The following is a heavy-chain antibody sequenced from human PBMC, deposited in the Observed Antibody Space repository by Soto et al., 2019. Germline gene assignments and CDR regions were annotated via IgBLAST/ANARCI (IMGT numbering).Heavy chain of an antibody. V-gene: IGHV1-69*13. CDR1: GGTFRSYV. CDR2: IIPIFCRT. J-gene: IGHJ5*02. D-gene: IGHD3-22*01. CDR3: VRTPYYYDSSGYYYGRS. Sequence: SVKVSCKASGGTFRSYVISWVRQAPGQGLEWKGGIIPIFCRTDYAQKFQDRVTITADEITSTTYMELSSLRSEDTAVYYFVRTPYYYDSSGYYYGRSWGQGTLVTVSS.